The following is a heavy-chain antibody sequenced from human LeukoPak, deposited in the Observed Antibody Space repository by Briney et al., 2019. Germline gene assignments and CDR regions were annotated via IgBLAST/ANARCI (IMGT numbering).Heavy chain of an antibody. V-gene: IGHV3-73*01. CDR2: IKSKGNSHAT. D-gene: IGHD2-2*02. J-gene: IGHJ4*02. CDR1: GFTFSGSA. CDR3: ARQSGAAIPFVY. Sequence: GGSLRLSCEASGFTFSGSAMHWVRQASGKGLEWLGHIKSKGNSHATAYAASLKGRFTNSRDDSKNTAYLQSNNLETEDTAMYYCARQSGAAIPFVYWGQGTLVTVSS.